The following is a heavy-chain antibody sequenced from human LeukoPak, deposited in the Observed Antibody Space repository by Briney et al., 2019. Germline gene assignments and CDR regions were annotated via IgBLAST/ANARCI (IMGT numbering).Heavy chain of an antibody. J-gene: IGHJ6*03. Sequence: PSETLSLTCTVSGGSISSYYWSWIRQPPGKGLEWIGYIYYSGSTNYNPTLKSRVTISVDTSKNQFSLKLSSVTAADTAVYYCARDVRYYMDVWGKGTTVTVSS. CDR2: IYYSGST. CDR3: ARDVRYYMDV. CDR1: GGSISSYY. V-gene: IGHV4-59*01.